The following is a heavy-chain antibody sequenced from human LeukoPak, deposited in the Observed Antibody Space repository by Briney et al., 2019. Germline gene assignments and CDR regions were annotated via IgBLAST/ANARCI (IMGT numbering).Heavy chain of an antibody. D-gene: IGHD2-2*01. Sequence: GGSLRLSCAASGFTFSDYYMSWLRQAPWKGLEWVSYINGDSSTIYYADSVKGRFTISRDNAKKSLYLQMNSLRTEDTAVYYCANTEYQRLGTDYWGQGTLVTVSS. J-gene: IGHJ4*02. CDR1: GFTFSDYY. V-gene: IGHV3-11*04. CDR3: ANTEYQRLGTDY. CDR2: INGDSSTI.